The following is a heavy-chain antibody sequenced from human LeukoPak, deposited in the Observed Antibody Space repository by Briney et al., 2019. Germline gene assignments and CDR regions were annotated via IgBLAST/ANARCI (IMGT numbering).Heavy chain of an antibody. Sequence: SETLSLTCTVSGGSISSSSYYWGWIRQPPGKGLEWIGSIYYSGSTYYNPSLKSRVTISVDTSKNQFSLKLSSVTAADTAVYYCARHGKTQLWRYYYYYYYMDVWGKGTTVTISS. CDR1: GGSISSSSYY. CDR2: IYYSGST. CDR3: ARHGKTQLWRYYYYYYYMDV. J-gene: IGHJ6*03. V-gene: IGHV4-39*01. D-gene: IGHD5-18*01.